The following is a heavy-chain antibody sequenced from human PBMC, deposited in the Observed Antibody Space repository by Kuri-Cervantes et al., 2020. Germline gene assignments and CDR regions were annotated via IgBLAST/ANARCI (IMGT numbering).Heavy chain of an antibody. CDR2: IWYDGSNK. J-gene: IGHJ4*02. CDR1: GFTFSSYG. V-gene: IGHV3-33*08. CDR3: ARSSYDSSGYYYLGLDY. D-gene: IGHD3-22*01. Sequence: GGSLRLSCAASGFTFSSYGMHWARQAPGKGLEWVAVIWYDGSNKYYADSVKGRFTISRDNSKNTLYLQMNSLRAEDTAVYYCARSSYDSSGYYYLGLDYWGQGTLVTVSS.